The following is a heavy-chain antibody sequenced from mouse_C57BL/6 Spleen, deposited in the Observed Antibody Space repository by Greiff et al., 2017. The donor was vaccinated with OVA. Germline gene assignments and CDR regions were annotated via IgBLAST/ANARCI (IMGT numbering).Heavy chain of an antibody. Sequence: EVQRVESGGGLVKPGGSLKLSCAASGFTFSSYAMSWVRQTPEKRLEWVATISDGGSYTYYPDNVKGRFTISRDNAKNNLYLQMSHLKSEDTAMYYCARGHGNYGFAYWGQGTLVTVSA. V-gene: IGHV5-4*01. CDR3: ARGHGNYGFAY. CDR2: ISDGGSYT. D-gene: IGHD2-1*01. J-gene: IGHJ3*01. CDR1: GFTFSSYA.